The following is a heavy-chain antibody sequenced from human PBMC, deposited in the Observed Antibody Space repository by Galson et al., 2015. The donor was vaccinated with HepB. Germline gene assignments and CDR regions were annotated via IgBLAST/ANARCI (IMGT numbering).Heavy chain of an antibody. CDR1: GYSFNTYW. Sequence: QSGAEVKKPGESLKISCKGSGYSFNTYWIGWVRQMAGKGPEWMGFIYPGDSDTTYSPSFQGQVTISVDKSINTAYLQWSSLKASDTAMYYCARHHYGSGTYMPLGYWGQGTLVTVSS. CDR3: ARHHYGSGTYMPLGY. V-gene: IGHV5-51*01. CDR2: IYPGDSDT. J-gene: IGHJ4*02. D-gene: IGHD3-10*01.